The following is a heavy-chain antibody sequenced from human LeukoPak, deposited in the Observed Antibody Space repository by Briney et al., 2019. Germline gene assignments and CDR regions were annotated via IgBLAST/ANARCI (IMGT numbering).Heavy chain of an antibody. Sequence: ASVKVSCKASGYTFISYGISWVRQAPGQGLEWLGWISTYNGNTNYAQKFQGRVTMTTDTSTSTAYMELRSLRSDDTAVYYCARDPVVDGGDAFDIWGQGTMVTVSS. V-gene: IGHV1-18*01. D-gene: IGHD2-15*01. CDR3: ARDPVVDGGDAFDI. J-gene: IGHJ3*02. CDR2: ISTYNGNT. CDR1: GYTFISYG.